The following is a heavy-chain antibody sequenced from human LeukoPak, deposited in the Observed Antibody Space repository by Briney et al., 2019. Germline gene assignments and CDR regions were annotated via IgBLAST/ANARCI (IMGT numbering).Heavy chain of an antibody. Sequence: SVKVSCKASGGTFSSYAISWVRQAPGQGLEWMGGIIPIFGTVNYAQKFQGRVTITADKSTSTAYMELSSLRSEDTAVYYCAREESSLDAFDIWGQGTMVTVSS. CDR1: GGTFSSYA. D-gene: IGHD6-13*01. CDR3: AREESSLDAFDI. J-gene: IGHJ3*02. CDR2: IIPIFGTV. V-gene: IGHV1-69*06.